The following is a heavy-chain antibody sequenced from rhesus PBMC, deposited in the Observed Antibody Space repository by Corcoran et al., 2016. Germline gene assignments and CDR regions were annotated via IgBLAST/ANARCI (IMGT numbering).Heavy chain of an antibody. CDR1: GYSISSGYG. V-gene: IGHV4-127*01. CDR2: IGGISCST. D-gene: IGHD3-16*01. CDR3: ARGAYSGSLDY. Sequence: QVQLQESGPGLVKPSETLSLTCAVSGYSISSGYGWSWIRQPPGKGLEWIGYIGGISCSTNYNPSRKSRVTISKDTAKNQFSLKLSAVTAADTAVYYCARGAYSGSLDYCGQGVLVTVSS. J-gene: IGHJ4*01.